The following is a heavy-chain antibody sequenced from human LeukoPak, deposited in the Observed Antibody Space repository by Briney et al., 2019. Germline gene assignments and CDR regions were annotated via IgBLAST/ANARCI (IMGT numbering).Heavy chain of an antibody. D-gene: IGHD2-2*01. J-gene: IGHJ6*02. Sequence: SETLSLTCAVYGGSFSGYYWSWIRQPPGKGLEWIGEINHSGSTNYNPSLKSRVTISVDTSKNQFSLKLSSVTAADTAVYYCARVASIFRLGYCSSTSCPGDYYYGMDVWGQGTTVTVSS. CDR1: GGSFSGYY. CDR2: INHSGST. CDR3: ARVASIFRLGYCSSTSCPGDYYYGMDV. V-gene: IGHV4-34*01.